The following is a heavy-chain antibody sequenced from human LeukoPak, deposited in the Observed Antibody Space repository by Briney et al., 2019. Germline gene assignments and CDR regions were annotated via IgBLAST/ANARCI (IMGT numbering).Heavy chain of an antibody. CDR2: INPNSGGT. J-gene: IGHJ4*02. V-gene: IGHV1-2*02. CDR1: GYTFTGYY. CDR3: ARVWGYSGYDYSEGYFDY. Sequence: GASVKVSCKASGYTFTGYYMHWARQAPGQGLEWMGWINPNSGGTNYAQKFQGRVTMTRDTSISTGYMELSRLRSDDTAVYYCARVWGYSGYDYSEGYFDYWGQGTLVTVSS. D-gene: IGHD5-12*01.